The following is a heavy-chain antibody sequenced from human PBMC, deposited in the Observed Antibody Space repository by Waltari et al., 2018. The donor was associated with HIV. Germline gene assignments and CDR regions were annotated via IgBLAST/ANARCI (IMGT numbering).Heavy chain of an antibody. V-gene: IGHV3-74*01. J-gene: IGHJ4*02. CDR1: GFTFSNYW. CDR2: INSDGSIT. D-gene: IGHD5-18*01. CDR3: ARGGGRYSPPGY. Sequence: EVQLVESGGGLVQPGGPLRLSCGASGFTFSNYWMHWVRQAPGKGLVWVSRINSDGSITNYADSVKGRFTISRDNAKNTVYLQMNSLRVEDTAVYYCARGGGRYSPPGYWGQGTLVAVSS.